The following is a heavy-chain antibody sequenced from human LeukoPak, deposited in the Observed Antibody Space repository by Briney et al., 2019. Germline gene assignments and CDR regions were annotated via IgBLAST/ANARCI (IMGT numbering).Heavy chain of an antibody. V-gene: IGHV3-23*01. Sequence: HSGGSLRLSRAASGFTFSNYAMSWVRQAPGKRLEWVSGISGTSGTINYADPVKGRFTISRDNSKNTVYLQMNSLRAEDTAVYYCAKRLGDQRAFDYWGQGTLVTVSS. CDR1: GFTFSNYA. J-gene: IGHJ4*02. CDR2: ISGTSGTI. CDR3: AKRLGDQRAFDY. D-gene: IGHD2-21*02.